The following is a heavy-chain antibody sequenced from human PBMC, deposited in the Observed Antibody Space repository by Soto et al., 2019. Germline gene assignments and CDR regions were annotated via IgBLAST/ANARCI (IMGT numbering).Heavy chain of an antibody. J-gene: IGHJ4*02. CDR1: GYTFTSYA. Sequence: ASVKVSCKTSGYTFTSYAMHWVRQAPGQRLEWMGWINAGNGNTKYSQKFQGRVTITTDTSTSTAYMELSSLRSDDTAVYYCARDSSGYHEAPRDYRGRGTLVTGSS. D-gene: IGHD3-22*01. CDR2: INAGNGNT. CDR3: ARDSSGYHEAPRDY. V-gene: IGHV1-3*01.